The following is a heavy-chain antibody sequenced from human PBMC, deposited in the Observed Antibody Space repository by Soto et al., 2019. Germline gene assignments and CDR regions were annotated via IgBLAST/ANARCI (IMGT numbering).Heavy chain of an antibody. CDR1: GYTFTSYG. V-gene: IGHV1-18*04. CDR2: ISAYNGNT. J-gene: IGHJ6*02. Sequence: VKVSCKASGYTFTSYGISWVRQAPGQGLDWMGWISAYNGNTKYAQDLQGRLTMTTDTSTSTAYMELRSLRSDDTAMYYCARFSGGSYITYYFYYGMDVWGQGTTVTVSS. CDR3: ARFSGGSYITYYFYYGMDV. D-gene: IGHD2-15*01.